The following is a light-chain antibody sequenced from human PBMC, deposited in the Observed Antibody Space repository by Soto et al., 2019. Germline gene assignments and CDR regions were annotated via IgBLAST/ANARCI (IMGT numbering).Light chain of an antibody. J-gene: IGKJ5*01. V-gene: IGKV3-20*01. CDR1: QSVSSSY. Sequence: EIVLTQSPGTLSLSPGERATLSCRASQSVSSSYLAWYQQKPGQAPRLLIYGASSRATGIPDRFSGSGSGTDFTLTISRLEPEDFAVYYCKQYGSSRSTFGQGTRLEIK. CDR3: KQYGSSRST. CDR2: GAS.